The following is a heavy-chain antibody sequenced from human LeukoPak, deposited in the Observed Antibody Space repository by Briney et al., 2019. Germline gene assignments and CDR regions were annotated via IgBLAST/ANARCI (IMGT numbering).Heavy chain of an antibody. CDR2: ISAYNGNT. V-gene: IGHV1-18*04. Sequence: GASVRVSCKASGYTFTDYYIHWVRQAPGQGLEWMGWISAYNGNTNYAQKLQGRVTMTTVTSTSTAYMELTSLRSDDTAVYYCARDDALVPTGSFDFWGQGTLVTVSS. CDR3: ARDDALVPTGSFDF. D-gene: IGHD5-12*01. J-gene: IGHJ4*02. CDR1: GYTFTDYY.